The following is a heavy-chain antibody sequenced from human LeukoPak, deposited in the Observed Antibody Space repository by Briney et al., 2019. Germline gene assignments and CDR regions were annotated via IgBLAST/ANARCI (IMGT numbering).Heavy chain of an antibody. D-gene: IGHD2-15*01. CDR2: ISSSSSYI. CDR3: ARDREVAATSWFDP. CDR1: GFTFSSYS. V-gene: IGHV3-21*01. Sequence: GGSLRLSCAASGFTFSSYSMNWVRQAPGKGLEWVSSISSSSSYIYYADSVKGRFTISRDNAKNSLYLQMNSLRAEDTAVYYCARDREVAATSWFDPWGQGTLVTVSS. J-gene: IGHJ5*02.